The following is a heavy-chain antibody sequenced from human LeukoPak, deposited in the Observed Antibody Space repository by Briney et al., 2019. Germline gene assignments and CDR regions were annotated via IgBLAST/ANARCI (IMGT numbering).Heavy chain of an antibody. V-gene: IGHV4-34*09. Sequence: SETLSLTCAVYGGSFSGYYWSWIRQPPGKGLEWIGYIYYSGSTYYNPSLKSRVTISVDTSKNQFSLKLSSVTAADTAVYYCARGLRYCSSTSCFYFDYWGQGTLVTVSS. CDR1: GGSFSGYY. J-gene: IGHJ4*02. D-gene: IGHD2-2*01. CDR3: ARGLRYCSSTSCFYFDY. CDR2: IYYSGST.